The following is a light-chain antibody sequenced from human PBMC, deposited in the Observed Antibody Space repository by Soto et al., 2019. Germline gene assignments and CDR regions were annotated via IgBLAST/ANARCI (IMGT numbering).Light chain of an antibody. CDR2: DAS. CDR1: QSISSW. CDR3: QQYNSYSLWM. V-gene: IGKV1-5*01. Sequence: DIQMTQSPSTLSASVGDRVTITCRASQSISSWLAWYQQKPGKAPKLLIYDASSLESGVPSRFSGSGSGTEFTLTVSSLQPDDFATYYCQQYNSYSLWMFGRGTKVEIK. J-gene: IGKJ1*01.